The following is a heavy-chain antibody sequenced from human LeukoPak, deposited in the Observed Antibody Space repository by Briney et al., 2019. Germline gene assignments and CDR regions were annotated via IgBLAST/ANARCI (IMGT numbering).Heavy chain of an antibody. CDR3: ARVLNGGDLRRFDY. Sequence: ASVKVSCKASGYTFTVYYMHWVRQAPGQGLEWMGWINPNSGGTNYAQKFQGRVTMTRDTSISTAYMELSRLRSDDTAVYYCARVLNGGDLRRFDYWGQGTLVTVSS. CDR2: INPNSGGT. D-gene: IGHD2-21*02. J-gene: IGHJ4*02. CDR1: GYTFTVYY. V-gene: IGHV1-2*02.